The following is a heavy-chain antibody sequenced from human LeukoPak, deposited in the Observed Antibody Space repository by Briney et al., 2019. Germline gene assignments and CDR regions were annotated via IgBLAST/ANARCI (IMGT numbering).Heavy chain of an antibody. Sequence: ASVKVSCKASGYTFTGYYMHWVRQAPGQGPEWMGWINPNSGGTNYAQKFQGRVTMTRDTSISTAYMELSRLRSDDTAVYYCARTGLLRYFDWSHNDAFDIWGQGTMVTVSS. J-gene: IGHJ3*02. D-gene: IGHD3-9*01. CDR2: INPNSGGT. V-gene: IGHV1-2*02. CDR3: ARTGLLRYFDWSHNDAFDI. CDR1: GYTFTGYY.